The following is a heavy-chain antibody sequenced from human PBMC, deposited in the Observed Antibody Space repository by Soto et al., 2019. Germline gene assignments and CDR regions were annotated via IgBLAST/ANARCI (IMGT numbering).Heavy chain of an antibody. CDR3: ARDDHRLLWSKDV. CDR2: IYSSESP. Sequence: TPTLPRTVSGGFISSGGPYRSWIRQHPGKGLEGMGYIYSSESPYYNTSLRSRITISVDTSRNQCSLKLSSVTAADTAVYYCARDDHRLLWSKDVWGQLTKVTVSS. J-gene: IGHJ6*02. V-gene: IGHV4-31*02. D-gene: IGHD1-26*01. CDR1: GGFISSGGPY.